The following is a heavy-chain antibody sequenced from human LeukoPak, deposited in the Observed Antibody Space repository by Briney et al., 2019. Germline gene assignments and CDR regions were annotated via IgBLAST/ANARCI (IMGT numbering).Heavy chain of an antibody. D-gene: IGHD3-22*01. Sequence: SETLSLTCTVSGGSVSSYYWSWMRQPPGKGLEWIGCIYYSGSTNYNPSLKSRVTISLDTSKTQFSLKLTSVTAADTAVYYCARDRSGLSWFDPWGQGTLVTVSS. J-gene: IGHJ5*02. CDR3: ARDRSGLSWFDP. V-gene: IGHV4-59*02. CDR1: GGSVSSYY. CDR2: IYYSGST.